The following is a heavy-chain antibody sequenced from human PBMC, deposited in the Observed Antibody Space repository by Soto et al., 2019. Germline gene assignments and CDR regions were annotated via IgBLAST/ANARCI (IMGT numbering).Heavy chain of an antibody. V-gene: IGHV3-30-3*01. Sequence: GGSLRLSCAASGFTFSSYAMHWVRQAPGKGLEWVAVISYDGSNKYYADSVKGRFTISRDNSKNTLYLQMNSLRAEDTAVYYCARDSTEFGFDYWGQGTPVTVSS. CDR3: ARDSTEFGFDY. CDR2: ISYDGSNK. CDR1: GFTFSSYA. D-gene: IGHD3-16*01. J-gene: IGHJ4*02.